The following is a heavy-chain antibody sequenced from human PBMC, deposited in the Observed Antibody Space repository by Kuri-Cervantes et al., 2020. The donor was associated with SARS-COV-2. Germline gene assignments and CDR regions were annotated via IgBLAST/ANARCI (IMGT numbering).Heavy chain of an antibody. J-gene: IGHJ6*03. D-gene: IGHD3-9*01. V-gene: IGHV4-34*01. CDR2: INHSGST. CDR3: AGSRKYYDILTGYYIPVYYYYMDV. Sequence: SQTLSLTCAVYGGSFRGYYWSWIRQPPGKGLEWIGEINHSGSTNYNPSLKSRVTISVDASKNQFSLKLSSVTAADTAVYYCAGSRKYYDILTGYYIPVYYYYMDVWGKGTTVTVSS. CDR1: GGSFRGYY.